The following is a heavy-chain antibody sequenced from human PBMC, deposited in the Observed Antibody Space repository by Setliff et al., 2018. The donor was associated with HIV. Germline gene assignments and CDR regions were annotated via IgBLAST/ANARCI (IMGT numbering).Heavy chain of an antibody. D-gene: IGHD3-22*01. V-gene: IGHV1-69*05. J-gene: IGHJ3*02. CDR3: AITSRGYSLQRGGAFDI. Sequence: SVKVSCKGSGDTFTTYVVSWVRQAPGQGLEWMGGRSPIFSTTNYAQKFQGRVTITTDESTSRTYMELSSLRSEDTAVYYCAITSRGYSLQRGGAFDIWGQGTLVTVSS. CDR2: RSPIFSTT. CDR1: GDTFTTYV.